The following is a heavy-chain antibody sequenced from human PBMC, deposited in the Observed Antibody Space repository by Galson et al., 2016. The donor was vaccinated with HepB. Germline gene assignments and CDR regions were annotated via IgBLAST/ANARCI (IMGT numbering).Heavy chain of an antibody. J-gene: IGHJ6*02. V-gene: IGHV3-11*01. CDR2: ISARSDVI. CDR3: VRGNYGFDV. CDR1: GFIFSDYV. Sequence: SLRLSCAASGFIFSDYVMAWLRQTPGKGLECISYISARSDVIYEADSVEGRFIISRDNAQSSLSLQINSLRAEDTGVYYCVRGNYGFDVWGQGTTVTVPS.